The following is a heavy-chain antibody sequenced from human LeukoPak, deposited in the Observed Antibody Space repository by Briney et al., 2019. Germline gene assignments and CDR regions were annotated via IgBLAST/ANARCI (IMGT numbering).Heavy chain of an antibody. CDR3: ARAGHNSSSGGYDF. CDR2: SVPDTGDT. D-gene: IGHD2-15*01. J-gene: IGHJ4*02. Sequence: GASVKVSCKPSGYTFIDHYLHWVRQAPGQGLESLGWSVPDTGDTYCPQKFQEKFTMSGEMSRSTAYRELYRVRTDDTAVYYCARAGHNSSSGGYDFCGRGTRVTVSS. V-gene: IGHV1-2*02. CDR1: GYTFIDHY.